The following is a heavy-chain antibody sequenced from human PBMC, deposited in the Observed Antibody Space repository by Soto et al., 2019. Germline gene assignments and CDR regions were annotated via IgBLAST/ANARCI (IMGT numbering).Heavy chain of an antibody. CDR1: GFTFNSYY. J-gene: IGHJ4*02. V-gene: IGHV3-7*03. D-gene: IGHD5-12*01. Sequence: EVQLVESGGGLVQPGGSLRLSCAASGFTFNSYYMSWVRQAPGEGLEWVANIKPDGSEKYYVDSVEGRFTISRDNARNSLYLQMNSLGAEDTAVYYCVRDWRDGYDHSFNHCGQGTPVTVAS. CDR2: IKPDGSEK. CDR3: VRDWRDGYDHSFNH.